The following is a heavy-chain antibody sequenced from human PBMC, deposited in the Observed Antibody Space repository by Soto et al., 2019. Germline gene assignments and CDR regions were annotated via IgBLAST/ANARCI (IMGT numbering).Heavy chain of an antibody. V-gene: IGHV1-69*02. Sequence: SVKVSCKASGGTFSSYTISWVRQAPGQGLEWMGRIIPILGIANYAQKFQGRVTITADKSTSTAYMELSSLRSEDTAVYYCARAYYYGSGSYYYYYGMDVWGQGTTVTVSS. D-gene: IGHD3-10*01. CDR3: ARAYYYGSGSYYYYYGMDV. CDR2: IIPILGIA. J-gene: IGHJ6*02. CDR1: GGTFSSYT.